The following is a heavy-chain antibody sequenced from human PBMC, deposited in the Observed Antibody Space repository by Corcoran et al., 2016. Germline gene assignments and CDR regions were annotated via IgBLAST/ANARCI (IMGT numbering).Heavy chain of an antibody. D-gene: IGHD6-19*01. J-gene: IGHJ5*02. CDR2: IYYSGST. CDR1: GGSISSSSYY. CDR3: AGDWPRYRSGLPFDP. V-gene: IGHV4-39*07. Sequence: QLQLQESGPGRVKPAETLSLTCTVSGGSISSSSYYWGGIRQPPGKGREWMGSIYYSGSTYYNTSLKSRVTISVDTSKNQFSLKLSSVTAADTAVYYCAGDWPRYRSGLPFDPWGQGTLVTVSS.